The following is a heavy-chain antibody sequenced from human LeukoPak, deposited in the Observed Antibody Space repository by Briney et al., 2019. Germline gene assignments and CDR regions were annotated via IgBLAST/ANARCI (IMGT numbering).Heavy chain of an antibody. CDR2: IYPGDSDT. D-gene: IGHD3-9*01. Sequence: GESLKISCKGSGYSFSSYWIGWVRQMPGKGLEWMGIIYPGDSDTRYSPSFQGQVTISADKSISTAYLQWSSLKASDTAMYYCARQRNYDILTGQWCFDYWGQGTLVTVSS. V-gene: IGHV5-51*01. CDR3: ARQRNYDILTGQWCFDY. CDR1: GYSFSSYW. J-gene: IGHJ4*02.